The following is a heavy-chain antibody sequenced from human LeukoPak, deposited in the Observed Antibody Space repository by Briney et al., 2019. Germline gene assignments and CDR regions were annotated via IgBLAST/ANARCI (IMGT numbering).Heavy chain of an antibody. CDR1: GGTFSSYA. D-gene: IGHD2-2*01. CDR3: ARERRYCSSTSCYLLNYFDY. J-gene: IGHJ4*02. V-gene: IGHV1-69*05. CDR2: IIPIFGTA. Sequence: GSSVKVSCKASGGTFSSYAISWVRQAPGQGLEWMGGIIPIFGTANYAQKFQGRVTITTDESTSTAYMELSSLRSEDTAVYYCARERRYCSSTSCYLLNYFDYWGQGTLVTVSS.